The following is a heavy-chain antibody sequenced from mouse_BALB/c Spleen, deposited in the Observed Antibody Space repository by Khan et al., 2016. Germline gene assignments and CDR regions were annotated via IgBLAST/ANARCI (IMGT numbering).Heavy chain of an antibody. CDR2: INTYTGEP. J-gene: IGHJ4*01. CDR1: GYTFTNYG. Sequence: QIQLVQSGPELKKPGETVKISCKASGYTFTNYGMNWVKQAPGKGLKWMGCINTYTGEPTYADDFKGRFAFSLETSASTAYLQINNLKNEDTATYFCAREPYAMDYWGQGTSVTVSS. CDR3: AREPYAMDY. V-gene: IGHV9-3-1*01.